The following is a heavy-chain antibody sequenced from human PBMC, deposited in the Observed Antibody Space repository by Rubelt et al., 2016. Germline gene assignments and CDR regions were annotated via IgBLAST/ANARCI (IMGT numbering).Heavy chain of an antibody. Sequence: QLQLQESGPGLVKPSETLSLTCTVSGESITANNHYWGWIRQSPGQGLEWIGSIYFSGRTYYAPSLKSRVPISVDTSKNQFSLKLSSVTAADTAVYFCAAARGDTGEFVHWGQGTLVTVSS. CDR2: IYFSGRT. J-gene: IGHJ4*02. CDR3: AAARGDTGEFVH. D-gene: IGHD1-1*01. CDR1: GESITANNHY. V-gene: IGHV4-39*07.